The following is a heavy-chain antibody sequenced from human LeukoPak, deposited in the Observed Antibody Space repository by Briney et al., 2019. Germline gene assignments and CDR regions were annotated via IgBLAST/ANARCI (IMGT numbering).Heavy chain of an antibody. CDR2: ISSSSSTI. D-gene: IGHD3-3*01. J-gene: IGHJ4*02. CDR3: AREGGFGVVDY. CDR1: GFTFNSYS. Sequence: GGSLRLSCAASGFTFNSYSMNWVRQAPGKGLEWVSYISSSSSTIYYADSVKGRFTISRDNAKNSLYLQMNSLRAEDTAVYYCAREGGFGVVDYWGQGTLVTVSS. V-gene: IGHV3-48*01.